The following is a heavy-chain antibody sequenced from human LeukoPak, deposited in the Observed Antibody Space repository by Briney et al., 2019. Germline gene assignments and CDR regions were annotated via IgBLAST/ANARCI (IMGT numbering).Heavy chain of an antibody. Sequence: GESLKISCKGSGYSFTSYWIGWVRQMPGKGLEWMGIIYPGDSDTRYSPSFQDQVTISADKSISTAYLQWSSLKASDTAMYYCARHNSPPGASYYYYMDVWGKGTTVTVSS. CDR1: GYSFTSYW. V-gene: IGHV5-51*01. CDR3: ARHNSPPGASYYYYMDV. J-gene: IGHJ6*03. D-gene: IGHD3-10*01. CDR2: IYPGDSDT.